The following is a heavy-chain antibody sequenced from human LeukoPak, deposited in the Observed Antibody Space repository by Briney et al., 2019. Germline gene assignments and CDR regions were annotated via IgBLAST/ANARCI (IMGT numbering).Heavy chain of an antibody. J-gene: IGHJ6*03. CDR1: GDSVSSNSAA. V-gene: IGHV6-1*01. CDR3: AREGVAGTIYYYYMDV. Sequence: SQTPSLTCAISGDSVSSNSAAWNWIRQSPSRGLEWLGRTYYRSKWYNDYAVSVKSRITINPDTSKNQFSLQLNSVTPEDTAVYYCAREGVAGTIYYYYMDVWGKGTTVTVSS. CDR2: TYYRSKWYN. D-gene: IGHD6-19*01.